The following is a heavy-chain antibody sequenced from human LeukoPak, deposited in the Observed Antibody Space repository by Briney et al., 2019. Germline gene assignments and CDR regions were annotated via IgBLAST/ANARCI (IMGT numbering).Heavy chain of an antibody. Sequence: SETLSLTCTVSGDSISSYCWSWIRQSPGKGLEWIGYIYYSGSTNYNPSLKSRVTISVDTSKNQFSLKLSSVTAADTAVYYCARGVNPIPVRWGQGTLVTVSS. CDR1: GDSISSYC. CDR3: ARGVNPIPVR. D-gene: IGHD2-21*01. J-gene: IGHJ4*02. CDR2: IYYSGST. V-gene: IGHV4-59*08.